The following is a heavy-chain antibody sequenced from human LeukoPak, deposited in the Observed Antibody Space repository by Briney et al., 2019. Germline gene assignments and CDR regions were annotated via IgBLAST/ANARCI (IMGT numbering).Heavy chain of an antibody. CDR3: ARQGSNWYFEYFQH. J-gene: IGHJ1*01. D-gene: IGHD4-11*01. CDR1: GGSISSSRNY. CDR2: IHYSGST. Sequence: PSETLSLTCTVSGGSISSSRNYWGWIRQPPGKSLEWIGSIHYSGSTYYSPSLKSRVTISVDMSKNQFSLKLTSVTAADTAVYYCARQGSNWYFEYFQHWGQGTLVTVSS. V-gene: IGHV4-39*01.